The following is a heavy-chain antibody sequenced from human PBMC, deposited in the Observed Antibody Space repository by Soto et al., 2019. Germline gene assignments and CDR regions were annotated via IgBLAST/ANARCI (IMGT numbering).Heavy chain of an antibody. CDR1: GDTFTSYH. CDR3: ARYSSPLCLAVADDAFDI. CDR2: INPNFFCT. V-gene: IGHV1-69*13. J-gene: IGHJ3*02. D-gene: IGHD6-19*01. Sequence: SVKVSCKASGDTFTSYHIHWVRQAPGQVLEWLGRINPNFFCTNTAQKFQGRVTITADESTRTAYMELSSLRSEYTAVYYCARYSSPLCLAVADDAFDIWGQGTMVTVSS.